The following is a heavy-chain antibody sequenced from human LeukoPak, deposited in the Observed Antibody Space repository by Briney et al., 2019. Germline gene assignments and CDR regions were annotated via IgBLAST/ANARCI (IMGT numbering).Heavy chain of an antibody. D-gene: IGHD3-10*02. CDR3: TRDHGYVYYYFEN. J-gene: IGHJ4*02. V-gene: IGHV3-49*04. CDR1: AFTFGDYA. CDR2: IRSRSYGGTT. Sequence: GGSLRLSCTGSAFTFGDYALNWVRQAPGKGLEWIGFIRSRSYGGTTKYAASVKGRFTISRDDSKNIAYLEMNSLKTEDTAVYFCTRDHGYVYYYFENWGQGTLVTVS.